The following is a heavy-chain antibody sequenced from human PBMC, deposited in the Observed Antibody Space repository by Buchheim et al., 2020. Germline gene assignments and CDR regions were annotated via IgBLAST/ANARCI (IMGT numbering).Heavy chain of an antibody. CDR1: GFTFSSYS. CDR3: ARSGAGPKVPYYYYYMDV. J-gene: IGHJ6*03. CDR2: ISSSSSYI. V-gene: IGHV3-21*01. Sequence: EVQLVESGGGLVKPGGSLRLSCAASGFTFSSYSMNWVRQAPGKGLEWVSSISSSSSYIYYADSVKGRFTISRDNAKNSLYLQMNSLRAEDTAVYYCARSGAGPKVPYYYYYMDVWGKGTT. D-gene: IGHD1-26*01.